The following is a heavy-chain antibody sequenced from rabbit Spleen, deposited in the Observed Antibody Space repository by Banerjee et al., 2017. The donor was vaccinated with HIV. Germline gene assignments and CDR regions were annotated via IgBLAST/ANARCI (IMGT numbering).Heavy chain of an antibody. J-gene: IGHJ4*01. CDR2: IYVGGDDWT. CDR1: GFSFSSSIY. Sequence: QSLEESGGGLVQPEGSLTLTCKASGFSFSSSIYMCWVRQAPGKGLEWIACIYVGGDDWTYYASWAKGRFTISKTSSTTVTLQMTSLTGADTATYFCARGPGSNIYKSYFDLWGPGTLVTVS. CDR3: ARGPGSNIYKSYFDL. V-gene: IGHV1S40*01. D-gene: IGHD3-1*01.